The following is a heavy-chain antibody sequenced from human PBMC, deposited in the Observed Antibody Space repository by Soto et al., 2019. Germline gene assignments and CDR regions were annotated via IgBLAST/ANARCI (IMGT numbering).Heavy chain of an antibody. CDR1: GYTFTSYG. Sequence: GASVKVSCKASGYTFTSYGISWVRQAPGQGLEWMGWISAYNGNTNYAQKLQGRVTMTTDTSTSTAYMELRSLRSDDTAVYYCARDMKPGLLWFGEPYNYYYGMDVWGQGTTVTVSS. D-gene: IGHD3-10*01. CDR3: ARDMKPGLLWFGEPYNYYYGMDV. CDR2: ISAYNGNT. J-gene: IGHJ6*02. V-gene: IGHV1-18*01.